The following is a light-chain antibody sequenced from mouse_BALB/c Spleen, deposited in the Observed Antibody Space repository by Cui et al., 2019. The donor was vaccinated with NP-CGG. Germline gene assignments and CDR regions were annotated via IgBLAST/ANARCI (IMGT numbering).Light chain of an antibody. J-gene: IGLJ1*01. CDR1: TGAVTTSNY. Sequence: AVVTQESALTTSPGETVTLTCRSSTGAVTTSNYANWVQEKPDHLFTGLIGGTNNRVPGVLARFSGSLIGDKAALTITGAQTEDETIYFCALWYSNHWMFGGGTKLTVL. V-gene: IGLV1*01. CDR2: GTN. CDR3: ALWYSNHWM.